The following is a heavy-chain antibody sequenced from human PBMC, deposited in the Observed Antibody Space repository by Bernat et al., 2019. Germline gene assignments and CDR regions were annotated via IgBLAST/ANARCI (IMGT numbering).Heavy chain of an antibody. D-gene: IGHD4-17*01. CDR2: FNPGTGST. J-gene: IGHJ6*03. CDR3: ARAPLDYGDYFYYMDV. CDR1: GYSFTNYY. V-gene: IGHV1-46*01. Sequence: QVQLVQSVAEVKKPGASVKVSCKASGYSFTNYYMHWVRQAPGQGLEWMGIFNPGTGSTTYAQKFQGRVTMTRDTSTSTVHMELSSLRSEDTAVYYCARAPLDYGDYFYYMDVWGKGTTVTVSS.